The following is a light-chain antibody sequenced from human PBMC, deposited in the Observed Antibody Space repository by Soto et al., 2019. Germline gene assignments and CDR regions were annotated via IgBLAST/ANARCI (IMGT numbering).Light chain of an antibody. CDR3: QKYNSAPPGGT. CDR2: AAS. V-gene: IGKV1-27*01. CDR1: QGISNY. J-gene: IGKJ3*01. Sequence: DIPMTQSPSSLSASVGDRVTITCRASQGISNYLAWYQQKPGKVPKLLIYAASTLQSGVPSRFSGSGSGTDFTLTISSLQPEDVATYYCQKYNSAPPGGTFGPGTKVDIK.